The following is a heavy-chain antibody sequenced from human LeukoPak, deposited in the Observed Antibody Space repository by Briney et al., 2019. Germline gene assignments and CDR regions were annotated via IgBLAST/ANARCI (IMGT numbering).Heavy chain of an antibody. CDR2: IYYSGST. V-gene: IGHV4-39*01. J-gene: IGHJ6*02. D-gene: IGHD3-3*01. CDR3: ARHTVYHDFWSGPDV. Sequence: SETLSLTCTVSGGSISSSSYYWGWIRQPPGKGLEWIGSIYYSGSTYYNPSLKSRVTISVDTSKNQFSLKLSSVTAADTAVYYCARHTVYHDFWSGPDVWGQGTMVTVSS. CDR1: GGSISSSSYY.